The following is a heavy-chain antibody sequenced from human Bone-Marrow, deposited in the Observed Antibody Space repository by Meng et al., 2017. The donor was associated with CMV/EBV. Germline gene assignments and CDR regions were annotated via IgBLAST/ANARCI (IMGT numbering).Heavy chain of an antibody. V-gene: IGHV1-2*02. J-gene: IGHJ4*02. CDR2: INPNSGGT. D-gene: IGHD6-6*01. CDR3: ARDGYYSSSSDVDY. CDR1: GYTFTSYY. Sequence: ASVKVSCKASGYTFTSYYMHWVRQAPGQGLEWMGWINPNSGGTNYAQKFQGRVTMTRDTSISTAYVELSRLRSDDTAVYYCARDGYYSSSSDVDYWGQGTLVTVSS.